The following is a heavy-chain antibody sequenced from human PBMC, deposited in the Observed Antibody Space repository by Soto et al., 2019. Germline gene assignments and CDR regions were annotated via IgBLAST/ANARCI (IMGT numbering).Heavy chain of an antibody. CDR2: IYYSGSTYYN. CDR3: ARTPLL. V-gene: IGHV4-31*03. D-gene: IGHD1-26*01. Sequence: QVQLQESGPGLVKPSQTLSLTCTVSGGSISSGGYYWSWIRQHPGKGLEWIGYIYYSGSTYYNYYNPSHKSRVTISVDTSKNQFSLQLSSVTAADTAVYYCARTPLLWGQGTLVTVSS. J-gene: IGHJ4*02. CDR1: GGSISSGGYY.